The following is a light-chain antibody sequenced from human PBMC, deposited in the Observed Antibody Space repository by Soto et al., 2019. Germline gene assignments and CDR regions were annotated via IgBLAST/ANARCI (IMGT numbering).Light chain of an antibody. J-gene: IGLJ7*01. V-gene: IGLV2-23*02. CDR2: EVS. CDR3: CSYAGTSTHTV. Sequence: QSALTQPASVSGSPGQSITISCTGTSSDVGGYNLVSWYQQHPGKAPKLMISEVSKQPSGISDRFSGSKSGSMASLTISGLQAEDEADYYCCSYAGTSTHTVFGGGTQLTVL. CDR1: SSDVGGYNL.